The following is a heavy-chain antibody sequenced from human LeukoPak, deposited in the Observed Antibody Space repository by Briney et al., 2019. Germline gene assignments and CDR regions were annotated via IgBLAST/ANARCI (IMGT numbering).Heavy chain of an antibody. V-gene: IGHV4-34*01. CDR3: ARVRVISGYSYGNFDY. D-gene: IGHD5-18*01. J-gene: IGHJ4*02. CDR2: INHSGST. CDR1: GGSFSGYY. Sequence: SETLSLTCAVYGGSFSGYYWSWIRQPPGKGLEWIGEINHSGSTNYNPSLKSRFTISVDTSKNQFSLKLSSVTAADTAVYYCARVRVISGYSYGNFDYWGQGTLVTVSS.